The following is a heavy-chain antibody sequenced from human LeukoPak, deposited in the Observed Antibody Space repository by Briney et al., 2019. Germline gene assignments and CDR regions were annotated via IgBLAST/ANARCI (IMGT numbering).Heavy chain of an antibody. CDR3: AHTPYYYDSSDYYGRGFDY. Sequence: SGPTLVNPTQTLTLTCTFSGFSLSTSGVSVGSILQPPGESLEWLALIYWDDDKRYIPPLKSRLAITKDTSKNQVVLTMTNMDPVDTATYYCAHTPYYYDSSDYYGRGFDYWGQGTLVTVSS. J-gene: IGHJ4*02. V-gene: IGHV2-5*02. D-gene: IGHD3-22*01. CDR1: GFSLSTSGVS. CDR2: IYWDDDK.